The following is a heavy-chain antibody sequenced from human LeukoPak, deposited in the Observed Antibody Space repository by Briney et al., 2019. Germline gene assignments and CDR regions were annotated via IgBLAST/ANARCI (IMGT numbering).Heavy chain of an antibody. J-gene: IGHJ3*02. V-gene: IGHV3-30*02. CDR2: IRYDGSNK. CDR3: ARVSSRAFDI. Sequence: GRSLRLSCAASGFTFSSYGMHWVRQAPGKGLEWVAFIRYDGSNKYYADSVKGRFTISRDNSKNTLYLQMNSLRAEDTAVYYCARVSSRAFDIWGQGTMVTVSS. CDR1: GFTFSSYG.